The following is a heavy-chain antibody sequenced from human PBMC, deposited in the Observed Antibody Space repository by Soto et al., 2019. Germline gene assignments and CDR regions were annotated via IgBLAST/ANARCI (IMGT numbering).Heavy chain of an antibody. CDR2: IFYLGSS. J-gene: IGHJ5*02. CDR1: VDSIISSDFY. V-gene: IGHV4-39*01. Sequence: SETLSLTCTFSVDSIISSDFYCGWFRQPPGKGLEWIGSIFYLGSSYYNPSLKSRVTMSVDTSKNQFSLRLRSVTAADTALYFCARHPLAIRTNNWFDPWGQGSMVSVSS. D-gene: IGHD1-1*01. CDR3: ARHPLAIRTNNWFDP.